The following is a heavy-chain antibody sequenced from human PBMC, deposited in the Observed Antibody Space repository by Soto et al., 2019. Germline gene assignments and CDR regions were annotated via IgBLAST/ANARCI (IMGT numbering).Heavy chain of an antibody. V-gene: IGHV4-30-2*01. J-gene: IGHJ3*02. Sequence: SETLSLTCAVSGRSISSGGYSWSWIRQPPGKGLEWIGYIYHSGSTYYNPSLKSRVTISVDRSKNQFSLKLSSVTAADTAVYYCARRYSSAFDIWGQGTMVTV. D-gene: IGHD6-13*01. CDR1: GRSISSGGYS. CDR2: IYHSGST. CDR3: ARRYSSAFDI.